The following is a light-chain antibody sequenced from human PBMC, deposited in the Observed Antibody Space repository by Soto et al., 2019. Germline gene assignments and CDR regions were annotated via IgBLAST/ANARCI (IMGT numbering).Light chain of an antibody. CDR2: WAS. CDR3: QQSYSTPLT. Sequence: DIVMTQSPDSLAVSLGERATINCKSSQSVLYSSNNKNYLAWYQQKPGQPPKMLIYWASTRESGVPDRFSGIESGTDFTLTISSLQDDDVAVYSWQQSYSTPLTFGQGTKVEIK. J-gene: IGKJ1*01. V-gene: IGKV4-1*01. CDR1: QSVLYSSNNKNY.